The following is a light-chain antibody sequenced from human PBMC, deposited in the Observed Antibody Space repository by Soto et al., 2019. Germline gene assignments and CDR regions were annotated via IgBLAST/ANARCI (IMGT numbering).Light chain of an antibody. V-gene: IGKV1-39*01. J-gene: IGKJ4*01. CDR1: QYISRY. CDR3: QQSFASPPLT. Sequence: DIQMTQSPSSLSASVGDRVTITCRASQYISRYLNWYQKKPEKAPKLLIYDASSLQSGVPQRFSGSGSGTYFSLTISSLQPEDYATYYCQQSFASPPLTFGGGTKVEIK. CDR2: DAS.